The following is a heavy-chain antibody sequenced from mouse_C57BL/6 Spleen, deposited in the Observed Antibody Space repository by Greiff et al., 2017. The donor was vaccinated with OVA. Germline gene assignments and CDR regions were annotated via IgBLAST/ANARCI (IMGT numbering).Heavy chain of an antibody. CDR3: ARGDDYDAWFAY. D-gene: IGHD2-4*01. CDR1: GYTFTTYP. V-gene: IGHV1-47*01. CDR2: FHPYNDDT. Sequence: VQLQESGAELVKPGASVKMSCKASGYTFTTYPIEWMKQNHGKSLEWIGNFHPYNDDTKYNEKFKGKATLTVEKSSSTVYLELSRLTSDDSAVYDCARGDDYDAWFAYWGQGTLVTVSA. J-gene: IGHJ3*01.